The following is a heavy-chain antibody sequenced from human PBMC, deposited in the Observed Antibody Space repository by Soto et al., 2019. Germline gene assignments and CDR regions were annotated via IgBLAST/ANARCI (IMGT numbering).Heavy chain of an antibody. J-gene: IGHJ6*02. CDR2: ISYDGSNK. CDR1: GFTFSSYG. D-gene: IGHD1-26*01. CDR3: AKDLRGGSYYYGMDV. V-gene: IGHV3-30*18. Sequence: PGGSLRLSCAASGFTFSSYGMHWVRQAPGKGLEWVAVISYDGSNKYYADSVKGRFTISRDNSKNTLYLQMNSLRAEDTAVYYCAKDLRGGSYYYGMDVWGQGTTVTVSS.